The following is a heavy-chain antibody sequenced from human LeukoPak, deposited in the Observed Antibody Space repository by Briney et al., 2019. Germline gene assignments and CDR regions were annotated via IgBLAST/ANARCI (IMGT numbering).Heavy chain of an antibody. CDR3: ARAALNYYDSSGYPCPFDY. CDR2: IYYSGST. J-gene: IGHJ4*02. D-gene: IGHD3-22*01. CDR1: GGSISSGGYY. Sequence: PSETLSLTCTVSGGSISSGGYYWSWIRQHPGTGLEWIGYIYYSGSTYYNPSLKSRVTISVDTSKNQFSLKLSSVTAADTAVYYCARAALNYYDSSGYPCPFDYWGQGTLVTVSS. V-gene: IGHV4-31*03.